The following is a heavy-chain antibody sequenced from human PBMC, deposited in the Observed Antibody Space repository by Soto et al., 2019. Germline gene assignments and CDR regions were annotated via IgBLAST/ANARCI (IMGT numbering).Heavy chain of an antibody. D-gene: IGHD6-6*01. CDR3: AADYSSWGAMDV. Sequence: GESLKRSGNGSGYSFTSYWIGWGRQMPGKGLEWMGIIYPGDSDTRYSPSFQGQVTISADKSISTAYLQWSSLKASDTAMYYCAADYSSWGAMDVWGQGTTVTVSS. J-gene: IGHJ6*02. CDR1: GYSFTSYW. CDR2: IYPGDSDT. V-gene: IGHV5-51*01.